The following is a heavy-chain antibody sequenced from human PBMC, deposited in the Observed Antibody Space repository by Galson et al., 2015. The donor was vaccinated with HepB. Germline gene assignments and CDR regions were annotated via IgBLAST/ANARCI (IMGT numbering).Heavy chain of an antibody. V-gene: IGHV4-39*01. CDR2: IYYSGST. CDR3: ARHYTPHPFTVTPAHFDY. Sequence: SETLSLTCTVSGGSISSSSYYWGWIRQPPGKGLEWIGSIYYSGSTYYNPSLKSRVTISVDTSKNQFSLKLSSVTAADTAVYYCARHYTPHPFTVTPAHFDYWGQGTLVTVSS. D-gene: IGHD4-17*01. CDR1: GGSISSSSYY. J-gene: IGHJ4*02.